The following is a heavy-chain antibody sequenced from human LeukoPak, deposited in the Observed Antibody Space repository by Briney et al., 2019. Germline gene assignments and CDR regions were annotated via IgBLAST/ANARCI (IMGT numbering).Heavy chain of an antibody. D-gene: IGHD3-10*01. CDR1: GYTFTGYY. CDR2: INPKSGDT. J-gene: IGHJ4*02. Sequence: ASVKVSCKASGYTFTGYYMHWVRQAPGQGLEWMGWINPKSGDTNYAQKFQGRVTMTRDTSISTAYMELSRLRSDDTAVYYCARGIGSGSYDHWGQGTLVTVSS. CDR3: ARGIGSGSYDH. V-gene: IGHV1-2*02.